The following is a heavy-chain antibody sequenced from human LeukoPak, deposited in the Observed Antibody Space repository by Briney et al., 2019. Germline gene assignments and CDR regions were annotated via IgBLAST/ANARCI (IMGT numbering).Heavy chain of an antibody. CDR2: ISTNGDRT. J-gene: IGHJ4*02. D-gene: IGHD3-16*01. CDR1: GLTFSNYD. V-gene: IGHV3-23*01. CDR3: ARKLWHRNDC. Sequence: PGGSLRLSCAASGLTFSNYDMSWVRQAPGKGLEWVSSISTNGDRTYYADSAKGWFTVARDHIKNTLYQQMNSLIAEDTALYFCARKLWHRNDCWGQGNPVTVSS.